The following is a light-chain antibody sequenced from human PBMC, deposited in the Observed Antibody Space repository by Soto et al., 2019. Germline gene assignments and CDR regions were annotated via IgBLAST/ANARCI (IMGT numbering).Light chain of an antibody. Sequence: QSVLTQPASVSGSPGQSITISCTGTSSDVGGYKHVSWYQHHPGKAPKLMIYEVSNRPSGVSNRFSGSKSGYTASLTISGLQAEEEADYYCNSQRSSGTRVFGTGTKLTVL. J-gene: IGLJ1*01. CDR3: NSQRSSGTRV. CDR1: SSDVGGYKH. V-gene: IGLV2-14*01. CDR2: EVS.